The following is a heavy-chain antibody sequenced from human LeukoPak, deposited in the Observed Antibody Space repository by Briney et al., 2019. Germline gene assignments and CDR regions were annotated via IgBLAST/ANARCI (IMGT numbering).Heavy chain of an antibody. J-gene: IGHJ5*02. Sequence: ASVKVSCKASGYTFTSYGIIWVRQAPGQGLEWMGWISAYNGNTNYAQKLQGRITITTDKSTSTAYLELRSLRSDDPAVYYCARGIAATNWFDPWGQGTLVTVSS. V-gene: IGHV1-18*01. CDR1: GYTFTSYG. D-gene: IGHD6-13*01. CDR2: ISAYNGNT. CDR3: ARGIAATNWFDP.